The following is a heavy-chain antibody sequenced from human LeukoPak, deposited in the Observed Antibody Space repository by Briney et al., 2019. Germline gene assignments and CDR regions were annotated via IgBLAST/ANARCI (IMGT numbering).Heavy chain of an antibody. V-gene: IGHV1-2*02. D-gene: IGHD3-22*01. CDR1: GYTFTGYY. Sequence: ASVKVSCKASGYTFTGYYMHWVRQAPGQGLEWMGWINPNSGGTNYAQKFQGRVTMTRDTSISTAYVELSRLRSDDAAVYYCARNYYDSSGYYYWGQGTLVTVSS. J-gene: IGHJ4*02. CDR2: INPNSGGT. CDR3: ARNYYDSSGYYY.